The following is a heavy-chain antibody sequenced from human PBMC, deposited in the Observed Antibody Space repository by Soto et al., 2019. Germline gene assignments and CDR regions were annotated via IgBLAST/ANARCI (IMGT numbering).Heavy chain of an antibody. Sequence: PSAPLSLTCAVSGYSIISGYYWGLIRQPPGKGLEWIGSIYHSGSTYYNPSLKSRVTISVDTSKNQFSLKLSSVTAADTAVYYCARDQRIVVVTVFDYWGQGTLVTVSS. CDR3: ARDQRIVVVTVFDY. CDR2: IYHSGST. CDR1: GYSIISGYY. D-gene: IGHD3-22*01. J-gene: IGHJ4*02. V-gene: IGHV4-38-2*02.